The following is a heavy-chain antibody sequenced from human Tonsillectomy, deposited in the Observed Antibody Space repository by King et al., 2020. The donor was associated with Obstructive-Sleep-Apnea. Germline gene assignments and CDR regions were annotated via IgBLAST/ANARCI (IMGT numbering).Heavy chain of an antibody. J-gene: IGHJ6*02. V-gene: IGHV3-9*01. CDR2: ISWNSGTI. D-gene: IGHD3-3*01. CDR3: VKDLGLTRSHGMDV. Sequence: VQLVESGGGLIQPGRSLRLSCAASGFTFDNYAMHWVRQAPGKGLEWVSSISWNSGTIDYADSVRGRFTISRDNAKNSLFLQMNSLRPEDTALYYCVKDLGLTRSHGMDVWGQGTAVTVSS. CDR1: GFTFDNYA.